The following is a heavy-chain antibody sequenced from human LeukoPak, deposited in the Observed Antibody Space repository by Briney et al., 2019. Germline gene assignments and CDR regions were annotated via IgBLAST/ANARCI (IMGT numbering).Heavy chain of an antibody. CDR3: ARASSRKVAF. CDR2: IRYHGSER. V-gene: IGHV3-33*01. J-gene: IGHJ4*02. Sequence: GGSLRLSCAGSGFTFRNYAIHCVRHAPGKGLEWVTVIRYHGSERNYAESVKCRLTLSRHNSKNRLYLQVHSLSSEDTAVYYCARASSRKVAFWGQGTLVTVSS. D-gene: IGHD6-6*01. CDR1: GFTFRNYA.